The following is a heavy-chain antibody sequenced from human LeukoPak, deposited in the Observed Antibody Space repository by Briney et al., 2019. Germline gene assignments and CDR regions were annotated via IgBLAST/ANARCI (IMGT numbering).Heavy chain of an antibody. CDR3: ARDVEGGTFDT. CDR1: GFTFSRFW. V-gene: IGHV3-7*03. D-gene: IGHD3-16*01. Sequence: GGSLRLSCAASGFTFSRFWMNWVRQAPGSGLEWVANIDQSGGRNNYVDSVKGRFTISRDNAKNSLFLEMSSLRADDTAVYFCARDVEGGTFDTWGQGTTVTVSS. CDR2: IDQSGGRN. J-gene: IGHJ3*02.